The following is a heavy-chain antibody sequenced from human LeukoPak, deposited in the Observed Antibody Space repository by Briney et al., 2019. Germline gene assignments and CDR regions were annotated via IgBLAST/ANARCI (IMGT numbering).Heavy chain of an antibody. J-gene: IGHJ6*02. Sequence: SETLSLTCTDSGGSISSGRYYWSWIRQPAGKGMEWIGRIYTSGSTNYNPSLKSRVTISVDTSKNQFSLKLSSVTAADTAVYYCARDGIIPASGYYYGMDVSGQGTTVTVSS. V-gene: IGHV4-61*02. CDR3: ARDGIIPASGYYYGMDV. CDR2: IYTSGST. CDR1: GGSISSGRYY. D-gene: IGHD3-16*02.